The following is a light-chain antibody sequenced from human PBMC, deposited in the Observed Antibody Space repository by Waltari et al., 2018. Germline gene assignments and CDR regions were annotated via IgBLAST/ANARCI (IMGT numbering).Light chain of an antibody. CDR2: GAS. J-gene: IGKJ5*01. V-gene: IGKV3-15*01. Sequence: EIVVTQSPATLSVSPGERVTLSCRASQSVSSNLAWYQQKPGQAPRLLIHGASTRATGIPARFSGTGSGTEFTLTISSLQSEDFAVYFCQQYYDYPINFGQGTRL. CDR3: QQYYDYPIN. CDR1: QSVSSN.